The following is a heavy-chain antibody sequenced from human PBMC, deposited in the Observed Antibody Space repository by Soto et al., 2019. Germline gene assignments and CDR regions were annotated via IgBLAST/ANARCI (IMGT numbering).Heavy chain of an antibody. CDR3: AKGDSSGSTLLI. V-gene: IGHV3-23*01. CDR1: GFTFSSYA. J-gene: IGHJ3*02. CDR2: ISGRGGST. Sequence: GGSLRLSCAASGFTFSSYAMSWVRQAPGKGLEWVSAISGRGGSTYYADSVKGRFTISRDNSKNTLYLQMNSLRAEDTAVYYCAKGDSSGSTLLIWGQGTMVTVSS. D-gene: IGHD6-19*01.